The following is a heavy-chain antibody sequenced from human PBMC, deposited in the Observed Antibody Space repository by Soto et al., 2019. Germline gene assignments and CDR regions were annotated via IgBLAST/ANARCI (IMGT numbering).Heavy chain of an antibody. D-gene: IGHD6-6*01. CDR2: IYYSGST. Sequence: PSETLSLTCTVSGGSISSYYWSWIRQPPGKGLEWIGYIYYSGSTNYNPSLKSRVTISVDTSKNQFSLKLSSVTAADTAVYYCARVRRGIAARRAFDIWGQGTMVTVPS. CDR3: ARVRRGIAARRAFDI. V-gene: IGHV4-59*01. CDR1: GGSISSYY. J-gene: IGHJ3*02.